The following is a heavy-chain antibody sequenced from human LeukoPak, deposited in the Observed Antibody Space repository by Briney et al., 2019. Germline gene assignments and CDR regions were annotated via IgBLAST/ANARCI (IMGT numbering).Heavy chain of an antibody. Sequence: PGGSLRLSCAASGFNFSSYGMHWARQAPGKGLERVAVVWYDGSNKYYADSVKGRFTISRDNSKNTLYLQMNSLRAEDTAVYYCARDDSSSWLPWDYWGQGTLVTVSS. CDR3: ARDDSSSWLPWDY. V-gene: IGHV3-33*01. D-gene: IGHD6-13*01. CDR1: GFNFSSYG. CDR2: VWYDGSNK. J-gene: IGHJ4*02.